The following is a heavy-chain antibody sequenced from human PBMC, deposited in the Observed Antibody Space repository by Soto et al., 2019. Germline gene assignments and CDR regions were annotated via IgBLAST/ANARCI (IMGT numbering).Heavy chain of an antibody. D-gene: IGHD2-2*01. CDR2: ISYDGSNK. Sequence: GGSLRLSCAASGFTFSSYGMHWVRQAPGKGLEWVAVISYDGSNKYYADSVKGRFTISRDNSKNTLYLQMNSLRAEDTAVYYCAKVDCSSTSCQYPSGMDVWGQGTTVTVSS. CDR3: AKVDCSSTSCQYPSGMDV. J-gene: IGHJ6*02. V-gene: IGHV3-30*18. CDR1: GFTFSSYG.